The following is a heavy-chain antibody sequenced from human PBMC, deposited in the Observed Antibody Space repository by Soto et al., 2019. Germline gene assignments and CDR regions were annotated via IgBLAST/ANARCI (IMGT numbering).Heavy chain of an antibody. V-gene: IGHV4-34*01. D-gene: IGHD2-15*01. J-gene: IGHJ4*02. Sequence: SETLSLTCAVYGGSFSGYYWSWIRQPPGKGLEWTGEINHSGSTNYNPSLKSRVTISVDTSKNQFSLKLSSVTAADTAVYYCARYCSGGSCYPATDYWGQGTLVTVSS. CDR2: INHSGST. CDR1: GGSFSGYY. CDR3: ARYCSGGSCYPATDY.